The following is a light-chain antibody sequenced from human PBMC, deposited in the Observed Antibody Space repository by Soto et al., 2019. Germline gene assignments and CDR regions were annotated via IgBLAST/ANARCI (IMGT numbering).Light chain of an antibody. CDR1: QSISSW. CDR3: QQYYGYPLS. V-gene: IGKV1-5*01. Sequence: DIQMTQSPSTLSASIGDRVTITCRASQSISSWLAWYQQKPGKAPKLLIYDASSLESGVPSRFSGSGSGTEFTITISSLQPDDFAGYYCQQYYGYPLSFGGGTKVESK. J-gene: IGKJ4*01. CDR2: DAS.